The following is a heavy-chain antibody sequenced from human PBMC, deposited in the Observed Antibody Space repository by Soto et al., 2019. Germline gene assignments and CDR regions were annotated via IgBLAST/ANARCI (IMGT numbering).Heavy chain of an antibody. Sequence: PSETLSITCAVSGVSISSDNWWSWVRQPPGKGLEWIGEIYHSGNTHYNSSIKSRVTISVDKYKHQFSLKLNSVTAADTALYYYYFGMDFCGQGPTGTVST. V-gene: IGHV4-4*02. CDR3: YFGMDF. CDR1: GVSISSDNW. J-gene: IGHJ6*01. CDR2: IYHSGNT.